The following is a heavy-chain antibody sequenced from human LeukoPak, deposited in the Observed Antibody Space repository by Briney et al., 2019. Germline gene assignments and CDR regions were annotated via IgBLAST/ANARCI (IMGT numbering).Heavy chain of an antibody. CDR3: ARAAHLYGMDV. J-gene: IGHJ6*02. CDR1: GGSFSGYY. Sequence: SETLSLTCAVYGGSFSGYYWSWIRQPPGKGLEWIGEINHSGSTNYNPSLKSRVTISVDTSKNQFSLKLSSVTAADTAVYYCARAAHLYGMDVWGQGTTVTVSS. V-gene: IGHV4-34*01. CDR2: INHSGST.